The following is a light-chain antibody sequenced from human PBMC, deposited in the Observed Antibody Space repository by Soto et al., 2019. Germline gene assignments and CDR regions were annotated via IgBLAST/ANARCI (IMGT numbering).Light chain of an antibody. CDR1: QSISGF. CDR2: AAS. Sequence: DIQMTQFPSSLSASIGDRVSITCRASQSISGFLNWYQQKPGKAPNLLIYAASSLQSGVPSRFSGSGSGTDFTLTISSLQPEDFATYYCQQSYSTSITFGQGTRLEI. CDR3: QQSYSTSIT. J-gene: IGKJ5*01. V-gene: IGKV1-39*01.